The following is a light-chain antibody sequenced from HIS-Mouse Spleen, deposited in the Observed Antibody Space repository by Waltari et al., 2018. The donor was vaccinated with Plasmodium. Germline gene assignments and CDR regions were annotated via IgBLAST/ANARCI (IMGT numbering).Light chain of an antibody. CDR3: SSYAGSNNLV. CDR1: SSDVGGYNY. Sequence: QSALTQPPSASGSPGQSVTISCTGTSSDVGGYNYVSWYQQHPGKAPKLMIYEVSKRPSRVPDRFSGSQSCHTASLTVSVLQAEDEADYYCSSYAGSNNLVFGGGTKLTVL. J-gene: IGLJ2*01. V-gene: IGLV2-8*01. CDR2: EVS.